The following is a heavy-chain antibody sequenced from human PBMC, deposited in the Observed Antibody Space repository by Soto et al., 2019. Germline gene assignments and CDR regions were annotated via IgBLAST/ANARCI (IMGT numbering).Heavy chain of an antibody. J-gene: IGHJ6*03. CDR1: GFTVSSNY. V-gene: IGHV3-53*04. CDR3: ARGSVNYYYYYMDV. Sequence: GGSLRLSCAASGFTVSSNYMSWVRQAPGKGLEWVSVIYSGGSTYYADSVKGRFTISRHNSKNTLYLQMNSLRAEDTAVYYCARGSVNYYYYYMDVWGKGTTVTVSS. D-gene: IGHD6-19*01. CDR2: IYSGGST.